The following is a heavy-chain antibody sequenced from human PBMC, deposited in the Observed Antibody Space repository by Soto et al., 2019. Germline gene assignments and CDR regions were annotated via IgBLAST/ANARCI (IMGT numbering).Heavy chain of an antibody. D-gene: IGHD3-3*01. CDR1: GFTFRSHW. V-gene: IGHV3-74*01. Sequence: EVQLVESGGGSVQPGGSLRLSCVASGFTFRSHWMHWVRQFPGKGLVWVSRISSNGSTTNYADAVKGRFSISRDNSKNTLYRQMDSLGPEDTAVYYCVRDGPDYDFWSGYPFDYWGQGTLVAVSA. CDR2: ISSNGSTT. J-gene: IGHJ4*02. CDR3: VRDGPDYDFWSGYPFDY.